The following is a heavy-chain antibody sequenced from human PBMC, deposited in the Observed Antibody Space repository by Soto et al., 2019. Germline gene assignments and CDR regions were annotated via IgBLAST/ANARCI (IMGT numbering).Heavy chain of an antibody. J-gene: IGHJ6*02. Sequence: QVQLVQSGAEVKKPGSSVKVSCKASGGTLSNYGISWVRQAPGQGLEWMGGIIPVFGTPNYAQKFQGRVTITADESTITGYLEVSSLTSEATAAYYCGRGDATTIVVTTYYGMDVWGQGTTVTVSS. CDR2: IIPVFGTP. D-gene: IGHD1-26*01. CDR3: GRGDATTIVVTTYYGMDV. CDR1: GGTLSNYG. V-gene: IGHV1-69*12.